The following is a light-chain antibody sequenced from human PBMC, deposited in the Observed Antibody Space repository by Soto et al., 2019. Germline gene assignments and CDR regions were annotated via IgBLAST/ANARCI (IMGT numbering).Light chain of an antibody. V-gene: IGKV2-30*01. Sequence: DVVLTQSPLYLPVSLGQPASISCRSSQSLVFSNGHTYSHWIQQRPGQSPRRLIYRVSNRDSGVPDRFSGSGSGTDFTLTISRVGAEDVGVYSCRHDVGWLWTLGQGNKGDIK. CDR1: QSLVFSNGHTY. J-gene: IGKJ1*01. CDR2: RVS. CDR3: RHDVGWLWT.